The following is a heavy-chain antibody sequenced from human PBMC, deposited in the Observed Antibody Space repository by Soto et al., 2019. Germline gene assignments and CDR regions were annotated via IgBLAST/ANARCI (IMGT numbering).Heavy chain of an antibody. V-gene: IGHV3-33*01. D-gene: IGHD3-9*01. CDR2: IWFDGSNK. J-gene: IGHJ6*02. CDR3: ARQHRDILTGLRWNGMDV. Sequence: QVQLVESGGGVVQPGRSLRLSCAASGFTFSSYGMHWVRQAAGKGLEWVAVIWFDGSNKYYADSVKGRFTISRDNSNNTLYLQMNSLRAWDTAVYYCARQHRDILTGLRWNGMDVWGQGTTVTVSS. CDR1: GFTFSSYG.